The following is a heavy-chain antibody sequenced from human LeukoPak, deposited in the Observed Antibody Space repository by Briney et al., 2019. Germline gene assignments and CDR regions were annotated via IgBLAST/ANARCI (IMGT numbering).Heavy chain of an antibody. CDR2: IYTSGST. J-gene: IGHJ4*02. D-gene: IGHD3-9*01. Sequence: PSETLSLTCTVSGGSISSYYWSWIRQPAGKGLEWIGRIYTSGSTNYNPSLKSRVTMPVDTSKNQFSLKLSSVTAADTAVYYCAREGVKLYDILTGSIDYWGQGTLVTVSS. V-gene: IGHV4-4*07. CDR3: AREGVKLYDILTGSIDY. CDR1: GGSISSYY.